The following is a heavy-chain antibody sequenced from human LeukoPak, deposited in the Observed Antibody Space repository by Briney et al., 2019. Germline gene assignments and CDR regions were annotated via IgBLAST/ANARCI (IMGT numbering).Heavy chain of an antibody. CDR2: ISGSGGST. V-gene: IGHV3-23*01. J-gene: IGHJ4*02. Sequence: GSLRLSCAASGFTFSSYAMSWVRQAPGKGLEWVSAISGSGGSTYYADSVKGRFTISRDNSRNTLYLQMNSLRAEDTAVYYCAKQELLVYALDYWGQGTLVTVSS. D-gene: IGHD2-8*01. CDR1: GFTFSSYA. CDR3: AKQELLVYALDY.